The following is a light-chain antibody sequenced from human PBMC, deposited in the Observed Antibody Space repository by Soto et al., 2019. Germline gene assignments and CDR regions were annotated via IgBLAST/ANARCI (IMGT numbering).Light chain of an antibody. CDR2: GAS. V-gene: IGKV3-15*01. CDR3: HQYGSSPFT. J-gene: IGKJ3*01. Sequence: EIVMTQSPTNLSVSPGERVTLSCRASQSVSSRVAWYQQKPGQAPRLLISGASTRATGTPARFIGSGSGTDFTLTVSRLEPEDSAVYYCHQYGSSPFTFGPGTKVDIK. CDR1: QSVSSR.